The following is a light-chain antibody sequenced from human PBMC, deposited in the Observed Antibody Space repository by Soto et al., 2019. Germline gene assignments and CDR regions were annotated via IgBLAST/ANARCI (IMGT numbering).Light chain of an antibody. CDR2: AAS. J-gene: IGKJ1*01. Sequence: AIRMTQSPSSFSASTGDRVTITCRASQGISSCLAWYQQRPGTAPKLLIYAASTLQSGVPSRFSGSGSGTDFTLNISNLQSEDFATYYCQQYYSYPWTFGRGTTVEV. CDR3: QQYYSYPWT. V-gene: IGKV1-8*01. CDR1: QGISSC.